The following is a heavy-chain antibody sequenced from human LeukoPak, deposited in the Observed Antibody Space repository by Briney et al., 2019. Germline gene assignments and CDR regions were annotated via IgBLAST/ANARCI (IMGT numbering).Heavy chain of an antibody. CDR2: ISDSGRTT. J-gene: IGHJ4*02. CDR1: GLTFSNFK. V-gene: IGHV3-48*03. Sequence: GGSLRLSCAVSGLTFSNFKMNWVRQAPGKGLEWVSYISDSGRTTFYADSVKGRFTISRDNAKNSLYLQMNSLRAEDTAVYYCARDRPADYWGQGTLVTVSS. CDR3: ARDRPADY.